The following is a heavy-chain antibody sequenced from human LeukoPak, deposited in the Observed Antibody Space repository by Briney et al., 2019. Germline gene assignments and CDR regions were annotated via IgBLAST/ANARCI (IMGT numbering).Heavy chain of an antibody. CDR3: ARERIYFGSGRDLTDARLFYYYGIDV. CDR1: GFTFSGNC. J-gene: IGHJ6*02. CDR2: IYSAGST. Sequence: PGGSLRLSCVASGFTFSGNCMTWVRQAPGQGLEWVSVIYSAGSTYYSDSVKGRFTISRDNSENTLYLQMNSLRAEDTAVYYCARERIYFGSGRDLTDARLFYYYGIDVWGQGTTVTVSS. D-gene: IGHD3-10*01. V-gene: IGHV3-53*01.